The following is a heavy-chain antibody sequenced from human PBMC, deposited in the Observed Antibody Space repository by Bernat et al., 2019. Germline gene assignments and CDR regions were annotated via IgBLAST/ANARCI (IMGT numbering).Heavy chain of an antibody. CDR1: GGSISSSSYY. Sequence: QLQLQESGPGLVKPSETLSLTCTVSGGSISSSSYYWGWIRQPPGKGLEWIGSIYYSGGTYYNPSPKSRVTISVDTSKNQFSLKLSSVTAADTAVYYCARHPTLSSGYVYYYYYYMDVWGKGTTVTVSS. V-gene: IGHV4-39*01. D-gene: IGHD5-12*01. CDR2: IYYSGGT. CDR3: ARHPTLSSGYVYYYYYYMDV. J-gene: IGHJ6*03.